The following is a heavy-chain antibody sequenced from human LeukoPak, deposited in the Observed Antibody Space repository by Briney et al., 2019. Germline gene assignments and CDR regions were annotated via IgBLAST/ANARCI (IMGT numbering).Heavy chain of an antibody. J-gene: IGHJ5*02. Sequence: SETLSLTCTVSGGSIRDTTYYWGWIRQPPGKGLEWIGSIYYSGNTYHSPSLMSRVTISVDTSKNQFSLKLSSVTAADTAVYYCARDPSRNWFDPWGQGTLVTVSS. V-gene: IGHV4-39*07. CDR3: ARDPSRNWFDP. CDR2: IYYSGNT. CDR1: GGSIRDTTYY.